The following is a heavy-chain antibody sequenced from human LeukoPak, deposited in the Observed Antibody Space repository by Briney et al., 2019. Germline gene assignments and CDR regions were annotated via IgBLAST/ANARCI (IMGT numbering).Heavy chain of an antibody. CDR3: ARGSSSYHYFDY. V-gene: IGHV1-2*02. CDR2: INPNSGGT. Sequence: GASVKVSCKASGYTFTCYYMHWGRQAPGQGPEWMGWINPNSGGTNYAQKFQGRVTMTRDTSISTAYMELSRLRSDDTAVYYCARGSSSYHYFDYWGQGTLVTVSS. D-gene: IGHD6-13*01. J-gene: IGHJ4*02. CDR1: GYTFTCYY.